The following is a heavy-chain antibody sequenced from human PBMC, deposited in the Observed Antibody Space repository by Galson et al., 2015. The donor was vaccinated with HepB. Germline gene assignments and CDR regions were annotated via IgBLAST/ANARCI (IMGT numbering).Heavy chain of an antibody. Sequence: SLRLSCAASGFTFSSYWMSWVRQAPGKGLEWVANIKQDGSEKYYVDSVKGRFTISRDNAKNSLYLQMNSLRAEDTAVYYCARESYYDFWSGSVPPYGMDVWGQGTTVTVSS. CDR1: GFTFSSYW. J-gene: IGHJ6*02. CDR2: IKQDGSEK. V-gene: IGHV3-7*01. CDR3: ARESYYDFWSGSVPPYGMDV. D-gene: IGHD3-3*01.